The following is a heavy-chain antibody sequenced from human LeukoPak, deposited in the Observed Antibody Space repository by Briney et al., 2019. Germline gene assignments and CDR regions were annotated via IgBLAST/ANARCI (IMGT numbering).Heavy chain of an antibody. CDR1: GFTFSSYE. CDR3: ARVGTAVAAAFDY. J-gene: IGHJ4*02. CDR2: ISSSGSTI. V-gene: IGHV3-48*03. Sequence: GGSLRLSCAASGFTFSSYEMNWVRQAPGKGLEWVSYISSSGSTIYYADSVKGRFTISRDNAKNSLYLQMNSLRAEDTAVYYCARVGTAVAAAFDYWGQGTLITVSS. D-gene: IGHD6-19*01.